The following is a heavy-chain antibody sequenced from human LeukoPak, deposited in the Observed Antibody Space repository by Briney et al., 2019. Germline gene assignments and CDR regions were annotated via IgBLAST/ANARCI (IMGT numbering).Heavy chain of an antibody. CDR3: AREEGELELSRWGYYYYYGMDV. CDR2: ISAYNGNT. J-gene: IGHJ6*02. Sequence: ASVKVSCKASGYTFTSYGISWVRQAPGQGLEWMGWISAYNGNTNYAQKLQGRVTMTTDTSTSTAYMELRSLRSDDTAVYYCAREEGELELSRWGYYYYYGMDVWGQGTTVTVSS. V-gene: IGHV1-18*01. CDR1: GYTFTSYG. D-gene: IGHD1-26*01.